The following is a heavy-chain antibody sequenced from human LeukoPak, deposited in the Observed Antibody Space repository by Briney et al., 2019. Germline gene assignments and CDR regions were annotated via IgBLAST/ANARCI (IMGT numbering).Heavy chain of an antibody. Sequence: PSETLSLTCTVSAGSISNYYWSWIRQPPGKGLGWLGYIYYSGSTNYNPSLKSRVTISIDTSNNEFSLKLTSVTAADTAVYYCARTTEGGYTYGYFYYYCMDVWGKGTTVTISS. D-gene: IGHD5-18*01. J-gene: IGHJ6*03. V-gene: IGHV4-59*01. CDR3: ARTTEGGYTYGYFYYYCMDV. CDR2: IYYSGST. CDR1: AGSISNYY.